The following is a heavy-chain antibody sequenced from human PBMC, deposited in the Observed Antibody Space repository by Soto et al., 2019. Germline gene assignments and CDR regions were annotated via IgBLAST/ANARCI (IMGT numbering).Heavy chain of an antibody. D-gene: IGHD3-10*01. CDR1: GFTFSSYG. J-gene: IGHJ4*02. V-gene: IGHV3-33*01. CDR2: IWYDGSNK. Sequence: QVQLVESGGGVVQPGRSLRLSCAASGFTFSSYGMHWVRQAPGKGLEWVAVIWYDGSNKYYADSVKGRFTISRDNSKKTLYLQMNSLRAEDTAVYYCARDGEGYYFDYWGQGTLVTVSS. CDR3: ARDGEGYYFDY.